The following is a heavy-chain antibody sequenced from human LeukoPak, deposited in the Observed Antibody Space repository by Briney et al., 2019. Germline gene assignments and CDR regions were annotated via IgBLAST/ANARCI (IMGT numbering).Heavy chain of an antibody. CDR2: INSDGSIT. V-gene: IGHV3-74*03. J-gene: IGHJ4*02. CDR3: ARNPRGGTYES. CDR1: GFTFSSYW. Sequence: PGGSLRLSCAAYGFTFSSYWMHWVRHAQGKGLMWVSRINSDGSITTYADSVRGRFTVSRDNAKNTLYLQMNSLRAEDTAVYYCARNPRGGTYESWGQGTLVTVSS. D-gene: IGHD1-26*01.